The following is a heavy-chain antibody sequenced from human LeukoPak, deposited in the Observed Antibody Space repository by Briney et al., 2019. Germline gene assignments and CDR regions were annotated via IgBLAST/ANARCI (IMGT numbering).Heavy chain of an antibody. J-gene: IGHJ6*04. Sequence: PGGSLRLSCAASGFTFSNYWMKWVRQAPGKGPEWVASINNDGSGKYFVDSVKGRFTISRDNAKNSLYLQMNSLRAEDTAVYYCARDRGFGQADAWGKGTTVTVSS. D-gene: IGHD3-10*01. CDR1: GFTFSNYW. CDR2: INNDGSGK. CDR3: ARDRGFGQADA. V-gene: IGHV3-7*01.